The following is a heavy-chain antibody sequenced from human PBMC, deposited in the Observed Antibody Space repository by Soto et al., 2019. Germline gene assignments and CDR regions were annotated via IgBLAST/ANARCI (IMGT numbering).Heavy chain of an antibody. J-gene: IGHJ4*02. CDR2: IYYSGST. V-gene: IGHV4-39*07. Sequence: SETLSLTCTVSGGSISRGDYYWGWIRQPPGKGLEWIGSIYYSGSTYYNPSLKSRVIISVDTSKNQFSLKLSSVTAADTAVYYCARVSGHYFDYWGQGTLVTVSS. D-gene: IGHD5-12*01. CDR1: GGSISRGDYY. CDR3: ARVSGHYFDY.